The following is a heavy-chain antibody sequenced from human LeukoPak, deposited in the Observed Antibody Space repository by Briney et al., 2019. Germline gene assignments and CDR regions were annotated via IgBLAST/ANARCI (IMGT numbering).Heavy chain of an antibody. CDR1: GFNFSDSR. CDR2: INRDGTEK. Sequence: GGSLRLSCATSGFNFSDSRMTWVRQAPGKGLQWVANINRDGTEKHFLDSAEGRFTISRDNAKKSLYLLMNSLRPQDTAVYFCVRGDWYFESWGQGTLVTVSS. CDR3: VRGDWYFES. D-gene: IGHD2-21*01. J-gene: IGHJ4*02. V-gene: IGHV3-7*04.